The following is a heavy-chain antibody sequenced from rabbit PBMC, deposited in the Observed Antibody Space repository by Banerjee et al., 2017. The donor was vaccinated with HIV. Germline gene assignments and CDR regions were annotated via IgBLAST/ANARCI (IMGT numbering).Heavy chain of an antibody. CDR1: GFSFSDRDV. Sequence: QEQLVESGGGLVQPEGSLTLTCKASGFSFSDRDVMCWVRQAPGKGLEWIACINAATAKPVYAAWAKGRFTISRTSSTTVTLQMTSLTAADTATYFCGRSSYAGYAGYAYGTDLWGQGTLVTVS. CDR3: GRSSYAGYAGYAYGTDL. CDR2: INAATAKP. V-gene: IGHV1S45*01. D-gene: IGHD6-1*01. J-gene: IGHJ4*01.